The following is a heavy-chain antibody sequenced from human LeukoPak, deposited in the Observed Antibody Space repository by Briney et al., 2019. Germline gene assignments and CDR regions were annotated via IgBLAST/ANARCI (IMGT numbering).Heavy chain of an antibody. CDR1: GYTFTSYG. CDR2: ISAYNGNT. V-gene: IGHV1-18*01. CDR3: ARDGSYYYGSGSYL. J-gene: IGHJ4*02. D-gene: IGHD3-10*01. Sequence: ASVKVSCRASGYTFTSYGISWVRQAPGQGLEWMGWISAYNGNTNYAQKLQGRVTMTTDTSTSTAYMELRGLRSDDTAVYYCARDGSYYYGSGSYLWGQGTLVTVSS.